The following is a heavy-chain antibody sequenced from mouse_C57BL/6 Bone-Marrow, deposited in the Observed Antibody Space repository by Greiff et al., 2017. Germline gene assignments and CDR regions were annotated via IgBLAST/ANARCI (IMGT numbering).Heavy chain of an antibody. CDR1: GYAFTNYL. Sequence: QVQLQQSGAELVRPGTSVKVSCKASGYAFTNYLIEWVKQRPGQGLEWIGVINPGSGGTNYNEKFKGKATLTADKSSSTAYMQLSSLTSEDSAVYFCARTSIYYYGRPDYWGQGTTLTVSS. J-gene: IGHJ2*01. V-gene: IGHV1-54*01. CDR2: INPGSGGT. D-gene: IGHD1-1*01. CDR3: ARTSIYYYGRPDY.